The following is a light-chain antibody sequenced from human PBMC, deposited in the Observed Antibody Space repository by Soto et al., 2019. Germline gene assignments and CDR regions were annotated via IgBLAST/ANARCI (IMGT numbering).Light chain of an antibody. J-gene: IGKJ5*01. V-gene: IGKV3-20*01. CDR1: QSLSTSY. CDR2: AAS. Sequence: EIVLTQSPGTLSLFPGERATLSCRASQSLSTSYLAWYRLKPGQAPRLLIYAASSRASGIPDRFSGSGSGTDFTLTISRLEPEDFAVYYCQQYGRSPTFGQGTRLEIK. CDR3: QQYGRSPT.